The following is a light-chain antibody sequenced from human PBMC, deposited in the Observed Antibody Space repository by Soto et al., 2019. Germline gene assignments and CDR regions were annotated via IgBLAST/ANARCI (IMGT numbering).Light chain of an antibody. Sequence: GDRVTITCRASQSISSLLAWYQQKPGNAPKFLIYDASNLEIGVPSRFSGSGSGTEFTLTTISLQPDDFATYYCQQYSSYWTFGQGTKVEIK. CDR1: QSISSL. J-gene: IGKJ1*01. CDR2: DAS. CDR3: QQYSSYWT. V-gene: IGKV1-5*01.